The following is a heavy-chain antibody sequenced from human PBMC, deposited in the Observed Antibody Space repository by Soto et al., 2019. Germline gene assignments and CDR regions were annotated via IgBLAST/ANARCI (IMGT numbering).Heavy chain of an antibody. J-gene: IGHJ6*02. CDR1: GFTFSSYS. Sequence: PGGSMRLSCAASGFTFSSYSMNWVRQAPGKELEWVSSISSSSSYIYYADSVKGRFTISRDNAKNSLYLQMNSLRAEDTAVYYCARDYSEDDRGYYGMDVWGQGNTVTVSS. V-gene: IGHV3-21*01. CDR2: ISSSSSYI. D-gene: IGHD1-26*01. CDR3: ARDYSEDDRGYYGMDV.